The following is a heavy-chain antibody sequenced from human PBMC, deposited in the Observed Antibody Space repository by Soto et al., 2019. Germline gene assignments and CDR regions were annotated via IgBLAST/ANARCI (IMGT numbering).Heavy chain of an antibody. D-gene: IGHD3-3*01. J-gene: IGHJ5*02. CDR3: VKGLEWLPSNWFDP. V-gene: IGHV3-64D*06. Sequence: GGSLRLSCSASGFTFSSYAMHWGRQAPGKGLEYVSAISSNGGSTYYADSVKGRFTISRDNSKNTLYLQMSSLRAEDTAVYYCVKGLEWLPSNWFDPWGQGTLVTVSS. CDR2: ISSNGGST. CDR1: GFTFSSYA.